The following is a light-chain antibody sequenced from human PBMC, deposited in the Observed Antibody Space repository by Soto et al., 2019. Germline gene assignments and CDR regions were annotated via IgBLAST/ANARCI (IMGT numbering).Light chain of an antibody. V-gene: IGLV2-8*01. CDR1: KHDSRVYEY. CDR3: KSYAGSNTYV. CDR2: HVV. J-gene: IGLJ1*01. Sequence: LTQPPSADESPGRSVTISWTGTKHDSRVYEYISWSQHHPRKASLLIFYHVVQRPSGVPDRFSGSKSGNAATLTVSGLQGADEADYFCKSYAGSNTYVFGSGTKVTVL.